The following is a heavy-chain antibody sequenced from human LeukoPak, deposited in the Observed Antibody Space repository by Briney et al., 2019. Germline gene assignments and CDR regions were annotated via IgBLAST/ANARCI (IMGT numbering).Heavy chain of an antibody. CDR3: ARDNPGCNYGFDY. Sequence: SETLSLTCTVSGGSISSGSYYWSWIRQPAGKGLEWIGRIYTSGSTNYNPSLKSRVTISVDTSKNQFSLKLSSVTAADTAVYYCARDNPGCNYGFDYWGQGTLVTVSS. J-gene: IGHJ4*02. D-gene: IGHD5-24*01. V-gene: IGHV4-61*02. CDR1: GGSISSGSYY. CDR2: IYTSGST.